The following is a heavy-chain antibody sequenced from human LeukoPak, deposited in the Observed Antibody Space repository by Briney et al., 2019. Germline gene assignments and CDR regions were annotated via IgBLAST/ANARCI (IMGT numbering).Heavy chain of an antibody. CDR1: GFTFSNAW. V-gene: IGHV3-21*01. CDR3: ARGFPTGDNPPHDAFDI. J-gene: IGHJ3*02. D-gene: IGHD1-14*01. CDR2: ISSSSSYI. Sequence: PGGSLRLSCAASGFTFSNAWMNWVRQAPGKGLEWVSSISSSSSYIYYADSVKGRFTISRDNAKNSLYLQMNSLRAEDTAVYYCARGFPTGDNPPHDAFDIWGQGTMVTVSS.